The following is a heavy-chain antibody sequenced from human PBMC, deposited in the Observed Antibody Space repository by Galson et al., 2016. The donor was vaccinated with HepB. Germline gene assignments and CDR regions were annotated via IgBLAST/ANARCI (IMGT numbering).Heavy chain of an antibody. V-gene: IGHV1-18*04. Sequence: SVKVSCKASGYTFTNYAISWVRQAPGQGLEWMGLISLYNGITKFAQKFQGRVTMTTDTSTSTAYMELRGLRSDDTALYFCARDPRAYGSGRSTWFDPGGQGTLVTGSS. CDR1: GYTFTNYA. CDR3: ARDPRAYGSGRSTWFDP. D-gene: IGHD3-10*01. J-gene: IGHJ5*02. CDR2: ISLYNGIT.